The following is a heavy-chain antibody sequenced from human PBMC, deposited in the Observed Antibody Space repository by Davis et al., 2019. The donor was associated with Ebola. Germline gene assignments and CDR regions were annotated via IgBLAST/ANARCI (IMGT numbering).Heavy chain of an antibody. J-gene: IGHJ3*02. CDR1: GGSISSYY. CDR3: AVGKSGSYFGAFDI. V-gene: IGHV4-59*01. CDR2: IYYSGST. D-gene: IGHD1-26*01. Sequence: SETLSLTCTVSGGSISSYYWSWIRQPPGKGLEWIGYIYYSGSTNYNPSLRSRVTISVDTSKNQFSPKLSSVTAADTAVYYCAVGKSGSYFGAFDIWGQGTMVTVSS.